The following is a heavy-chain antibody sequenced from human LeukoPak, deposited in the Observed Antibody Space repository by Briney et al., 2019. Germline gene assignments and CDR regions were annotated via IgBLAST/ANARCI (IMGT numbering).Heavy chain of an antibody. Sequence: PSETLSLTCTVSGGSTSSYYWSWIRQPPGKGLEWIGYIYYSGSTNYNPSLKSRVTISVDTSKNQFSLKLSSVTAADTAVYYCARHVSAYCSGGSCYSSWYFDLWGRGTLVTVSS. D-gene: IGHD2-15*01. J-gene: IGHJ2*01. V-gene: IGHV4-59*08. CDR1: GGSTSSYY. CDR2: IYYSGST. CDR3: ARHVSAYCSGGSCYSSWYFDL.